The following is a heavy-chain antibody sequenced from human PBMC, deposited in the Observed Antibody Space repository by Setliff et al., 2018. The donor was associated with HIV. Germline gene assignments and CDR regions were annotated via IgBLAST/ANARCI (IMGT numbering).Heavy chain of an antibody. CDR3: AQIRADSYGYGALGF. CDR2: IYWDDDK. V-gene: IGHV2-5*02. J-gene: IGHJ4*02. CDR1: GFSLRTSGVG. D-gene: IGHD5-18*01. Sequence: SGPTLVNPTETLTLTCTFSGFSLRTSGVGVGWIRQPPGKALEWLALIYWDDDKYYSPSLKSRLTITKDTSNNQVVLTMTNMDPVDTSTYYCAQIRADSYGYGALGFWGQGTLVTVSS.